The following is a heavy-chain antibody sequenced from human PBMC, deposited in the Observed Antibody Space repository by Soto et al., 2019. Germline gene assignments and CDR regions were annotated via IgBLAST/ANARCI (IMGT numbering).Heavy chain of an antibody. CDR1: GFSLSTSGVG. CDR3: ALTIYSSSGPEVFAYDY. Sequence: SGPTLVNPTQTLTLTCTFSGFSLSTSGVGVGWIRQPPGKALEWLALIYWNDDKRYSPSLKSRLTITKDTSKNQVVLTMTNMDPVDTATYYCALTIYSSSGPEVFAYDYWGQGTLVTVSS. J-gene: IGHJ4*02. CDR2: IYWNDDK. V-gene: IGHV2-5*01. D-gene: IGHD6-6*01.